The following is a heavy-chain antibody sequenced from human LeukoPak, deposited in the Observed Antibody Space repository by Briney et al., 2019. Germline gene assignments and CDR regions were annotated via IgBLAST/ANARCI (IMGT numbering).Heavy chain of an antibody. V-gene: IGHV4-59*08. J-gene: IGHJ5*02. Sequence: SETLSLTCTVSGGSISSYYWSWIRQPPGKGLEWIGYIFFSGSTNYNPSLKSRVTISVDTSKNQFSLKLSSVTAADTAVYYCASLPYHSWFDPWGQGTLVTVSS. CDR2: IFFSGST. CDR3: ASLPYHSWFDP. CDR1: GGSISSYY.